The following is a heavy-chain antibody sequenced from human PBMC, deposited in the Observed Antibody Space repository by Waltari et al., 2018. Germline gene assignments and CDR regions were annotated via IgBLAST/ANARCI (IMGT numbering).Heavy chain of an antibody. D-gene: IGHD2-2*01. CDR2: INPNRVGT. CDR3: ARADCSSTSCYAFDI. Sequence: QVQLVQSGAEVKKPGASVKVSCKASGYTFTGYYMHWVRQAPGQGLEWMGWINPNRVGTNYAQKFQGRVTMTRDTSISTAYMELSRLRSDDTAVYYWARADCSSTSCYAFDIWGQGTMVTVSS. J-gene: IGHJ3*02. CDR1: GYTFTGYY. V-gene: IGHV1-2*02.